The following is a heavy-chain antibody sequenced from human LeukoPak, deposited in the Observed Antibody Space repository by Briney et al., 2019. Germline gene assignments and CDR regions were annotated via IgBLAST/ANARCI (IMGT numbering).Heavy chain of an antibody. CDR2: IYSGGST. D-gene: IGHD6-13*01. CDR3: ARVAAGIGFFQH. CDR1: GFTVSSNY. J-gene: IGHJ1*01. Sequence: GGSLRLSCAASGFTVSSNYMSWVRQAPGKGLEWVSVIYSGGSTYYADSVKGRFTISRDNPKNTLYLQMNSLRAEDTAVYYCARVAAGIGFFQHWGQGTLVTVSS. V-gene: IGHV3-53*01.